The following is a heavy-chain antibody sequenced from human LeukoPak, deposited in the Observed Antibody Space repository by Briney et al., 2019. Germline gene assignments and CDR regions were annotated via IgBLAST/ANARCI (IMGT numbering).Heavy chain of an antibody. CDR2: IRYDGSNK. CDR3: AKDNVGYSSDFDY. CDR1: GFIFSTYG. Sequence: GGSLRLSCAASGFIFSTYGMHWVRQAPGKGLEWVAFIRYDGSNKYYAGSVKGRFTISRDNSKNTLYLQMNSLRAEDTAVYYCAKDNVGYSSDFDYWGQGTLVTVSS. J-gene: IGHJ4*02. V-gene: IGHV3-30*02. D-gene: IGHD6-13*01.